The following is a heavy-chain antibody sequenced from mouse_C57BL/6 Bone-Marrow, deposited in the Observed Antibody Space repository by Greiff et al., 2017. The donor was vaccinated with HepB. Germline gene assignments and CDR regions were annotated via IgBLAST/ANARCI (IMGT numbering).Heavy chain of an antibody. CDR1: GYSITSGYY. J-gene: IGHJ3*01. D-gene: IGHD4-1*01. CDR3: ASPNSWFAY. CDR2: ISYDGSN. Sequence: DSGPGLVKPSQSLSLTCSVTGYSITSGYYWNWIRQFPGNKLEWMGYISYDGSNNYNPSLKNRISITRDTSKNQFFLKLNSVTTEDTATYYCASPNSWFAYWGQGTLVTVSA. V-gene: IGHV3-6*01.